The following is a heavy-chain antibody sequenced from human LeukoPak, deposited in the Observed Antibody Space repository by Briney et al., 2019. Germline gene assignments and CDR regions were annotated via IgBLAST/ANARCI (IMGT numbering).Heavy chain of an antibody. Sequence: GGSLRLSCGASGFSVGRNYMSWVRQAPGKGLEWVSVIYSGGSTYYADSVKGRFTISRDNSKNTLYLQMNSLRAEDTAVYYCARDYDSSGYYYDYWGQGTLVTVSS. CDR2: IYSGGST. V-gene: IGHV3-53*01. D-gene: IGHD3-22*01. CDR1: GFSVGRNY. J-gene: IGHJ4*02. CDR3: ARDYDSSGYYYDY.